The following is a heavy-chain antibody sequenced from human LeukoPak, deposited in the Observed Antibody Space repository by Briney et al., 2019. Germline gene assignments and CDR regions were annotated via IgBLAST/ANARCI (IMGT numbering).Heavy chain of an antibody. D-gene: IGHD3-3*01. Sequence: SETLSLTCTVSGYSISSGYYWGWIRQPPGKGLEWIGSIYHSGSTNYNPSLKSRVTISVDKSKNQFSLKLSSVTAADTAVYYCARTSAGYWGQGTLVTVSS. CDR2: IYHSGST. V-gene: IGHV4-38-2*02. J-gene: IGHJ4*02. CDR3: ARTSAGY. CDR1: GYSISSGYY.